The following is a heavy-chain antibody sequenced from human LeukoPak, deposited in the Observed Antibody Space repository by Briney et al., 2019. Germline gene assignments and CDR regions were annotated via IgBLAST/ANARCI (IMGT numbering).Heavy chain of an antibody. V-gene: IGHV3-30*02. CDR3: AKLKINYYYYMDV. J-gene: IGHJ6*03. CDR1: GFTFSSYGMQFSSYG. D-gene: IGHD3-16*01. CDR2: IRSDGRNK. Sequence: AGSLRLSSAASGFTFSSYGMQFSSYGMHWLRQAPGQGLEWVAFIRSDGRNKYYADSVKGRFTISRDNTKNMLYLQMNSLRAEDTAVYYCAKLKINYYYYMDVWGKGTTVIVSS.